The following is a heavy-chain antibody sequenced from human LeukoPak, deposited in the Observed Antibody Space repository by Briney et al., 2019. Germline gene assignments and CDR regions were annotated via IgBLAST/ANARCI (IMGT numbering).Heavy chain of an antibody. V-gene: IGHV4-34*01. D-gene: IGHD2-15*01. J-gene: IGHJ4*02. CDR1: GGSFSGYY. CDR2: INHSGST. Sequence: PSETLSLTCAVYGGSFSGYYWSWIRQPPGKGLEWIGEINHSGSTNYNPSLKSRVTISVDTSKNQFSLKLSSVTAADTAVYYCARERTYCSGGNCYPYFDYWGQGTLVTVSS. CDR3: ARERTYCSGGNCYPYFDY.